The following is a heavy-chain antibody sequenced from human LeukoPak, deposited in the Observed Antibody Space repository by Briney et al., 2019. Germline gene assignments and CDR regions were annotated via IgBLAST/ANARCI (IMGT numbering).Heavy chain of an antibody. CDR2: INPNSGGT. Sequence: ASVKVSCKASGYXFTVYYMHWVRQAPGQGPEWMGRINPNSGGTNYAQKFQGGVTMTRDTSISTAYMELSRLRSDDTAVYYCARESAIASAGRVDQSFDYWGQGTLVTVSS. D-gene: IGHD6-13*01. CDR1: GYXFTVYY. V-gene: IGHV1-2*06. CDR3: ARESAIASAGRVDQSFDY. J-gene: IGHJ4*02.